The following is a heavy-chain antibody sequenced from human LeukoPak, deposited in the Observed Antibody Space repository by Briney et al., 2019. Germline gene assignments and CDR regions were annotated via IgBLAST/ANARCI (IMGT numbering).Heavy chain of an antibody. CDR1: GGSISSYY. CDR2: INYSGST. J-gene: IGHJ4*02. V-gene: IGHV4-59*12. Sequence: RSSETLSLTCTVSGGSISSYYWSWIRQPPGKGLEWIGYINYSGSTKYNPSLKSRVTISVDRSKNQFSLKLSSVTAADTAVYYCARLIYCGGDCSYFDYWGQGTLVTVSS. CDR3: ARLIYCGGDCSYFDY. D-gene: IGHD2-21*02.